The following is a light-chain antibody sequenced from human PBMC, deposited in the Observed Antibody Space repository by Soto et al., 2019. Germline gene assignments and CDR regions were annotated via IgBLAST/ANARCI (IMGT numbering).Light chain of an antibody. Sequence: IVLTQSPGTLSLSPGERATLSCRAIQSVSSSCLAWYQQKPGQAPRLLIYGASSRATGIPDRFSGSGSGTEFTLTISSLQSEDFAVYYCQQYNNWPPWTFGQGTKV. CDR2: GAS. CDR3: QQYNNWPPWT. CDR1: QSVSSSC. V-gene: IGKV3-20*01. J-gene: IGKJ1*01.